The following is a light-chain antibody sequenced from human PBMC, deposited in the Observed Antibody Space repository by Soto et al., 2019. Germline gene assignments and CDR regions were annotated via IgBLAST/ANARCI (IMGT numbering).Light chain of an antibody. J-gene: IGKJ5*01. Sequence: EIVLTQSPGTLSLSPGERATLSCRASQSVSSSYLAWYQQKPGQAPRLLIYGASSRATGIPDRFSGSGSGTDFTLSISRLEPEDFAVYYCQQYGSSPFITFGLGTRLEI. CDR3: QQYGSSPFIT. CDR1: QSVSSSY. CDR2: GAS. V-gene: IGKV3-20*01.